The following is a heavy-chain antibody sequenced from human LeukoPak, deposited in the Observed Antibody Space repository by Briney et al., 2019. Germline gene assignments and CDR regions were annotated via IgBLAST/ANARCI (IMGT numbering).Heavy chain of an antibody. V-gene: IGHV1-69*05. J-gene: IGHJ3*02. CDR3: ARVKPRLAYCGGDCFDAFDI. CDR2: IIPIFGTA. Sequence: ASVKVSCKASGGTFSSYATSWVRQAPGQGLEWMGRIIPIFGTANYAQKFQGRVTITTDESTSTAYMELSSLRSEDTAVYYCARVKPRLAYCGGDCFDAFDIWGQGTMVTVSS. D-gene: IGHD2-21*02. CDR1: GGTFSSYA.